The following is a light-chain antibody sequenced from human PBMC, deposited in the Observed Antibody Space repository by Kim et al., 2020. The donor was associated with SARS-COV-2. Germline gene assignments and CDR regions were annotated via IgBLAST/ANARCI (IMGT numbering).Light chain of an antibody. CDR3: QQYNNWIT. V-gene: IGKV3-15*01. CDR1: QSVSTN. J-gene: IGKJ5*01. Sequence: SLSPWERATLSCRASQSVSTNLAWYQHKPGQAPRLLIYRASTRATGIPPRFSGSGSETEFTLTISSLQSEDFAIYYCQQYNNWITFGQGTRLEIK. CDR2: RAS.